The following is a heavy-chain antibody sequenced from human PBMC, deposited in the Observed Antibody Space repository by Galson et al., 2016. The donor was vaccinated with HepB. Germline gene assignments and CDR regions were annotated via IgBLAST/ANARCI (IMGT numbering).Heavy chain of an antibody. CDR2: ISYDGSKK. CDR1: GFILSTYP. V-gene: IGHV3-30-3*01. Sequence: SLRLSCAASGFILSTYPIHWVHQAPDKGLEWVAVISYDGSKKYYVDSLKGRFTISRDNSRSTVYLQMNSLRADDTAVYYCARGSGSYLGWVFDLWGRGALVTVSS. J-gene: IGHJ2*01. D-gene: IGHD1-26*01. CDR3: ARGSGSYLGWVFDL.